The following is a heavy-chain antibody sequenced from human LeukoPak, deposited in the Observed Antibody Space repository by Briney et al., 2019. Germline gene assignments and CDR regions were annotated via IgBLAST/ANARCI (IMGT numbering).Heavy chain of an antibody. J-gene: IGHJ4*02. CDR2: IYSGGST. CDR3: ARDEDY. V-gene: IGHV3-53*01. Sequence: PGGSLRLSCAASGFTFSSYWMSWVRQAPGKGLEWVSVIYSGGSTYYADSVKGRFTISRDNSKNTLYLQMNSLRAEDTAVYYCARDEDYWGQGTLVTVSS. CDR1: GFTFSSYW.